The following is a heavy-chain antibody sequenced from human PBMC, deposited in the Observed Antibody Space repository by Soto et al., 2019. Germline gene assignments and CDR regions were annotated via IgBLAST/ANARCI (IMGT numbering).Heavy chain of an antibody. D-gene: IGHD1-1*01. CDR1: GFTFSSYG. CDR2: IWYDGSNK. Sequence: QVQLVESGGGVVQPGRSLRLSCAASGFTFSSYGMHWVRQAPGKGLEWVAVIWYDGSNKYYADSVKGRFTISRDNSKNTLYLQMNGLRAEDTAVYYCARRRRTLPPDYYGMDVWGQGTTVTVSS. V-gene: IGHV3-33*01. J-gene: IGHJ6*02. CDR3: ARRRRTLPPDYYGMDV.